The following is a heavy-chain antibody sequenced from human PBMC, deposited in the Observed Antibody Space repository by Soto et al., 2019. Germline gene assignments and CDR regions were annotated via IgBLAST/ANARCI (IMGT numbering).Heavy chain of an antibody. D-gene: IGHD2-2*01. V-gene: IGHV1-69*05. Sequence: QVQLVQSGAEVKKPGSSVKVSCKASGGTFSSYAISWVRQAPGQGLEWMGGIIPIFGTANYAQKFQGRVTXPXXXPXXTAYMELSSLGSEDTAVYYCARHVPAAGYYYGMDVWGQGTTVTVSS. CDR1: GGTFSSYA. CDR3: ARHVPAAGYYYGMDV. J-gene: IGHJ6*02. CDR2: IIPIFGTA.